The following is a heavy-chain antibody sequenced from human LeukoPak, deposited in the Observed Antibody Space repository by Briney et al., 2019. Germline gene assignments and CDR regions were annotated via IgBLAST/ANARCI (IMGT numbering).Heavy chain of an antibody. Sequence: PGGSLRLSCAASGFTFSDYYMNWIRQAPGKGLVWVSHTNSDGSNIRYADSVKGRFTISRDNARNSLYLQMNSLRAEDTAVYYCARDEEFVVVPAPLGIWGQGTMVTVSS. J-gene: IGHJ3*02. CDR3: ARDEEFVVVPAPLGI. V-gene: IGHV3-74*01. CDR1: GFTFSDYY. CDR2: TNSDGSNI. D-gene: IGHD2-2*01.